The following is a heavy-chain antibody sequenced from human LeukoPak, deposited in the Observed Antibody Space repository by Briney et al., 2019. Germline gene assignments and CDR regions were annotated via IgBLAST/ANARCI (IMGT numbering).Heavy chain of an antibody. CDR3: VRVSGADNSVYRGFHY. CDR1: GFTFSSYV. D-gene: IGHD3-22*01. J-gene: IGHJ4*02. V-gene: IGHV3-7*01. CDR2: IKQDGSET. Sequence: PGGSLRLSCTASGFTFSSYVMSWIRQAPGKGLDWVASIKQDGSETYYVGSVKGRFTISRDNANNSLFLQMNSLRADDTAVYYCVRVSGADNSVYRGFHYWGQGTLVTVSS.